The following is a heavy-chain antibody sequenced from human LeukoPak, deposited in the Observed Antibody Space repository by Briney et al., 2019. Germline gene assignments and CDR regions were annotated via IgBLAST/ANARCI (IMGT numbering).Heavy chain of an antibody. D-gene: IGHD3-10*01. V-gene: IGHV3-23*01. CDR1: GCAFSNYA. Sequence: GRSLRLSCAASGCAFSNYAMRWVRQAPGKGLEWVSSLSGGGDSRYYADSVMGRFTISRDNSKNTLYLQMNSLRAEDTAVYYCAKAVRSMVTGGGYFDSWGQGTLVTVSS. J-gene: IGHJ4*02. CDR3: AKAVRSMVTGGGYFDS. CDR2: LSGGGDSR.